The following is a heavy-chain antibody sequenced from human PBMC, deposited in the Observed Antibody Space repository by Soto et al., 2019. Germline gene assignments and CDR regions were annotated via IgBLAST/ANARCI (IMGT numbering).Heavy chain of an antibody. CDR2: VIPIFGAA. J-gene: IGHJ6*02. Sequence: SVKVSCKASGGTFSNYAISRVRQAPGQGLEWMGGVIPIFGAATYAQKFQGRVTVTADKYTGTAYMELSSLRSEDTAVYYCARGRGFYSSSDEFYFYSMDVWGQGTTVTVSS. D-gene: IGHD6-6*01. V-gene: IGHV1-69*06. CDR1: GGTFSNYA. CDR3: ARGRGFYSSSDEFYFYSMDV.